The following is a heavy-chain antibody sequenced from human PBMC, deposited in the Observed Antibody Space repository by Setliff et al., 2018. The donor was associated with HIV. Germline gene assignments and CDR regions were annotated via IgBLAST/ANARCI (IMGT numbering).Heavy chain of an antibody. Sequence: SGPTLVNPTQTLTLTCTSSGFSLSTSGMCVSWIRQPPGKALEWLARIDWDDDKYYSTSLKTRLTISKDTSKNQVVLKMTNMDPVDTATYYCARSQTGLYYYDSSGYAAFDYWGQGTLVTVSS. CDR3: ARSQTGLYYYDSSGYAAFDY. CDR2: IDWDDDK. CDR1: GFSLSTSGMC. V-gene: IGHV2-70*11. D-gene: IGHD3-22*01. J-gene: IGHJ4*02.